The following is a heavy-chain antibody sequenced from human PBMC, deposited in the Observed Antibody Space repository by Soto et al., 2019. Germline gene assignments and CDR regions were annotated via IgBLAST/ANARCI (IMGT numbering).Heavy chain of an antibody. CDR2: ISSSGSTI. Sequence: VGSLRLSCASSVCTFSDYYMSCIRHSPGKWLEWVSYISSSGSTIYYADSVKGRFTISRDNAKNSLYLQMNSLRAEDTAVYYCARDAPFRYCSGGSCYQHFEYWGQGNLVIVSS. CDR1: VCTFSDYY. CDR3: ARDAPFRYCSGGSCYQHFEY. D-gene: IGHD2-15*01. V-gene: IGHV3-11*01. J-gene: IGHJ4*02.